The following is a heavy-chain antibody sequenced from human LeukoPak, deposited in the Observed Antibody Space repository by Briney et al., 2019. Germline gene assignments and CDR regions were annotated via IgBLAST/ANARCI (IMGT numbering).Heavy chain of an antibody. CDR2: INPNSGGT. V-gene: IGHV1-2*02. D-gene: IGHD4-11*01. CDR1: GYTFTDYY. CDR3: ARGGRSNYSPPQNRNWFDP. Sequence: EASVKVSCKASGYTFTDYYMHWVRQAPGQGLEWMGWINPNSGGTKYAQKFQGRVTMTRDTSISTAYMELSRLRSDDTAVYYCARGGRSNYSPPQNRNWFDPWGQGTLVTVSS. J-gene: IGHJ5*02.